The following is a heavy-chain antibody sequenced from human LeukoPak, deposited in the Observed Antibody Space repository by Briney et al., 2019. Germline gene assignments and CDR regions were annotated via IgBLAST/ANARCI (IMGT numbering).Heavy chain of an antibody. CDR1: GFTFSAYE. Sequence: GSLRLSCAASGFTFSAYEMNWVRQAPGKGLEWIGSIYYSGSTYYNPSLKSRVTISVDTSKNQFSLKLSSVTAADTAVYYCARDRLLYYDSSGYLDYWGQGTLVTVSS. V-gene: IGHV4-38-2*02. CDR2: IYYSGST. J-gene: IGHJ4*02. CDR3: ARDRLLYYDSSGYLDY. D-gene: IGHD3-22*01.